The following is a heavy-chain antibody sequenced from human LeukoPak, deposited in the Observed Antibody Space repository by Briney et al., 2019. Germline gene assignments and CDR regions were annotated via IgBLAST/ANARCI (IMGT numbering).Heavy chain of an antibody. J-gene: IGHJ4*02. Sequence: PGGSLRLSCAASGFTFSSYEMNWVRQAPGKGLEWVSYISSSGSTIYYADSVKGRFTISRDNAMNSLYLQMNSLRAEDTAVYYCAYWAGTAAGFNGPFDYWGQGTLVTVSS. D-gene: IGHD6-13*01. CDR3: AYWAGTAAGFNGPFDY. CDR2: ISSSGSTI. CDR1: GFTFSSYE. V-gene: IGHV3-48*03.